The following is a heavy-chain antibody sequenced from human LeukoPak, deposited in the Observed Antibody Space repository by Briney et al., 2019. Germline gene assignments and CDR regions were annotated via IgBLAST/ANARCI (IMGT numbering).Heavy chain of an antibody. J-gene: IGHJ4*02. Sequence: SETLSLTCTVSGGSISSYCWSWIRQPPGKGLEWIGYIYYSGSTNYNPSLRSRVTISVDTSKNQFSLKLSSVTAADTAVYYCASSWRPYYFDYWGQGTLVTVSS. CDR2: IYYSGST. CDR1: GGSISSYC. V-gene: IGHV4-59*01. CDR3: ASSWRPYYFDY.